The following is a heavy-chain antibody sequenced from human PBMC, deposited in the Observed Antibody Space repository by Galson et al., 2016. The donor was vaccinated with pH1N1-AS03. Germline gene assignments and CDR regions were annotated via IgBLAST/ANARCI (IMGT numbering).Heavy chain of an antibody. J-gene: IGHJ4*02. D-gene: IGHD3-16*02. CDR3: ARRYYFDY. V-gene: IGHV1-46*01. Sequence: KASGYTLTRYYMHWVRQAPGQGLEWMGIIDPSGGPTTYAPKFQGRITITTDTSASTVYMELVSLRSEDTAVYYCARRYYFDYWGQGTPVTVSS. CDR2: IDPSGGPT. CDR1: GYTLTRYY.